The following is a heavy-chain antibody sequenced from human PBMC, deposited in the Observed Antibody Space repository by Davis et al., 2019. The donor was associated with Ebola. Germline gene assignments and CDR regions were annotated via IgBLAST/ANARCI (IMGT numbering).Heavy chain of an antibody. J-gene: IGHJ6*04. D-gene: IGHD6-13*01. V-gene: IGHV3-74*01. Sequence: PGGSLRLSCAASGFTFSSYWMSWVRQAPGKGLEWISTISGGTTYYADSVKGRFTISRDNAKNTLYLQMNSLRVEDTAVYYCVRDGIATFGKVKYYYGMDVWGKGTTVTVSS. CDR2: ISGGTT. CDR1: GFTFSSYW. CDR3: VRDGIATFGKVKYYYGMDV.